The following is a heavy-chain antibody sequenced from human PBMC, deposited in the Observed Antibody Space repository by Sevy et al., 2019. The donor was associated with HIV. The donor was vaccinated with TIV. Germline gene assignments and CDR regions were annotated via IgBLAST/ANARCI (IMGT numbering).Heavy chain of an antibody. D-gene: IGHD2-15*01. CDR2: INVYNGNA. V-gene: IGHV1-18*01. J-gene: IGHJ4*02. CDR1: GYTFTSYG. CDR3: ASGEKYGSGGSCYFHLDY. Sequence: ASVKVSCKASGYTFTSYGINWVRQAPGQGLEWMGWINVYNGNANYAQKLQGRGTMTTDTSTSTAYMELRSLRSDDTALYYCASGEKYGSGGSCYFHLDYWGQGTLVTVSS.